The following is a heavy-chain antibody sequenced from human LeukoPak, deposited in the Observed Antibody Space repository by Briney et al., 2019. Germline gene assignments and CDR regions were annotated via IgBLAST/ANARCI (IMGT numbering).Heavy chain of an antibody. D-gene: IGHD6-19*01. CDR1: GFTFGDYL. Sequence: PGRSLRLSCTASGFTFGDYLMSWFRQAPGKGLEWIGFISGGTTEYAASVKGRFTISRDDSTSIAYLQMNSLTTEDTAVYYCSMGSGWLSVYWGQGTLVTVSS. CDR3: SMGSGWLSVY. CDR2: ISGGTT. V-gene: IGHV3-49*03. J-gene: IGHJ4*02.